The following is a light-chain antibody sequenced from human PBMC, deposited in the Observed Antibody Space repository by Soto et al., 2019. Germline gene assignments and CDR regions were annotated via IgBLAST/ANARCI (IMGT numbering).Light chain of an antibody. CDR3: SSKRDSSTFFV. Sequence: SVVTQPASLSGSPGQSITISCTGTSSDVGAYNYVSWYQHHPGKVPKLLIYEVTNRPSGVSDRFSGSKSGNTASLTFSGLQAEDEADYYCSSKRDSSTFFVFGTG. J-gene: IGLJ1*01. CDR2: EVT. V-gene: IGLV2-14*01. CDR1: SSDVGAYNY.